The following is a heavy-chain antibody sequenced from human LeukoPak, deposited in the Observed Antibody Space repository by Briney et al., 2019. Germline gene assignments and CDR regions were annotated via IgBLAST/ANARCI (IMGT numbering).Heavy chain of an antibody. J-gene: IGHJ6*03. CDR2: ISSSSSYI. CDR1: GFTFSSYS. CDR3: ARAKTVWKLPPYYYYMDV. V-gene: IGHV3-21*01. Sequence: GGSLRLSCAASGFTFSSYSMNWVRQAPGKGLEWVSSISSSSSYIYYADSVKGRFTISRDNAKNSLYLQMNSLRAEDTAVYYCARAKTVWKLPPYYYYMDVWGKGTTVTVSS. D-gene: IGHD1-7*01.